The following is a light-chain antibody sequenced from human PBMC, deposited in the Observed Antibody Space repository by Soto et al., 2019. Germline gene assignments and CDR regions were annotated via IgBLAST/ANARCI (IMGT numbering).Light chain of an antibody. CDR1: SSNIGGNT. CDR3: AAWDDSLNGYV. CDR2: FNI. V-gene: IGLV1-44*01. Sequence: QSVLSQPPSASGTPGQRVTISCSGSSSNIGGNTVSWYQQFPGTAPKLLIYFNIQRPSGVPDRFSGSKSGTSASLAISGLQSEDEADYYCAAWDDSLNGYVFGNGTKVTVL. J-gene: IGLJ1*01.